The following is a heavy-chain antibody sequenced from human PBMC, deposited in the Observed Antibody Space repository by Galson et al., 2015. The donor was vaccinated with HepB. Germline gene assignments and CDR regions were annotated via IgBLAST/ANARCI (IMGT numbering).Heavy chain of an antibody. CDR1: GYSFTSYW. CDR2: IHPEDSDT. CDR3: ARLREDCSGSRCHGDRFDN. V-gene: IGHV5-51*01. Sequence: QSGAEVKKSGESLKISCKASGYSFTSYWIGWVRQMPGKGPEWMGIIHPEDSDTKYSPTFQGQVTISADQSINTAFLQWSSLKASDSAIYYCARLREDCSGSRCHGDRFDNWGQGTLVTVSS. D-gene: IGHD2-2*01. J-gene: IGHJ4*02.